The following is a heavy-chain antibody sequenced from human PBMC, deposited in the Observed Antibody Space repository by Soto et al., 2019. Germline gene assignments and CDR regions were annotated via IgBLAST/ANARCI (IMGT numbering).Heavy chain of an antibody. CDR3: AKESRRYDSPSGRFDP. Sequence: PGGSLRLSCAASGFTFSSYSMNWVRQAPGKGLEWVSYISSSSSTIYYADSVKGRFTISRDNAKNSLYLQMNSLRAEDTAVYYCAKESRRYDSPSGRFDPWGQGTLVTVSS. CDR2: ISSSSSTI. D-gene: IGHD3-9*01. CDR1: GFTFSSYS. V-gene: IGHV3-48*01. J-gene: IGHJ5*02.